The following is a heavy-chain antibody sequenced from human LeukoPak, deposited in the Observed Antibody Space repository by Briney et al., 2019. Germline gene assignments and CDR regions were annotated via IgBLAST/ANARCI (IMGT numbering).Heavy chain of an antibody. CDR3: ARAHCSGRGCYQRYDGFDI. J-gene: IGHJ3*02. D-gene: IGHD2-15*01. CDR2: ISGTSSYI. Sequence: PGGSLRLSCAASGFTFSSYSINWVRQAPRKGLEWVSSISGTSSYIYYVDSLRGRFTVSRDNAKSSLFLQMNSLRVEDTAVYYCARAHCSGRGCYQRYDGFDIWGQGTVVTVSS. V-gene: IGHV3-21*01. CDR1: GFTFSSYS.